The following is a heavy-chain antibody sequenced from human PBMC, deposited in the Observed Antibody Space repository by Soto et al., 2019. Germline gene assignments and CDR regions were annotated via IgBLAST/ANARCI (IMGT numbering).Heavy chain of an antibody. CDR3: ASAYCGGDCYYYYYGMDV. D-gene: IGHD2-21*02. J-gene: IGHJ6*02. V-gene: IGHV4-30-4*01. CDR1: GGSISSGDYY. CDR2: IYYSGST. Sequence: QVQLQESGPGLVKPSQTLSLTCTVSGGSISSGDYYWSWIRQPPGKGLEWLGYIYYSGSTYYNPSLKSRVTISVDTSKNQFSLKLSSVTAADTAVYYCASAYCGGDCYYYYYGMDVWGQGTTVTVSS.